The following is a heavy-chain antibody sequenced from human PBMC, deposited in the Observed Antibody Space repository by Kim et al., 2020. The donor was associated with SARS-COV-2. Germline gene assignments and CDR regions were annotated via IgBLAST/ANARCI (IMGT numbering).Heavy chain of an antibody. Sequence: VKVSCKASGYTFTGYYMHWVRQAPGQGLEWMGWINPNSGGTNYAQKFQGRVTMTRDTSISTAYMELSRLRSDDTAVYYCARGVEMATIEFDYWGQGTLVTVSS. J-gene: IGHJ4*02. CDR3: ARGVEMATIEFDY. CDR2: INPNSGGT. V-gene: IGHV1-2*02. D-gene: IGHD5-12*01. CDR1: GYTFTGYY.